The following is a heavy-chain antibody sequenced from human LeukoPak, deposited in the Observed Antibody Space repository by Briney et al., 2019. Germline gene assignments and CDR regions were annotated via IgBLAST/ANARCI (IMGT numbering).Heavy chain of an antibody. CDR1: GFTFSTYA. D-gene: IGHD3-22*01. CDR2: IRYDGSNK. Sequence: GGSLRLSCAASGFTFSTYAMHWVRQAPGKGLEWVAVIRYDGSNKYYADSVKGRFTISRDNSKNTLYLQMNSLRAEDTAVYYCAKGKGNYYDRSGYYVLDYWGQGTLVTVSS. V-gene: IGHV3-33*06. CDR3: AKGKGNYYDRSGYYVLDY. J-gene: IGHJ4*02.